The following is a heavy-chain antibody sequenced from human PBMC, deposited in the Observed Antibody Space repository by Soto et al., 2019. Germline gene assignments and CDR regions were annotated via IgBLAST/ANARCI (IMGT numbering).Heavy chain of an antibody. Sequence: PSETLSLTCAVSGGSISSSNWWSWVRQPPGKGLEWIGEIYHSGSTNYNPSLKSRVTISVDKYKNQFSLKLSSVTAADTAVYYYARGSYYYDSSGYYCVGDFDYWGQGTLVTVSS. CDR2: IYHSGST. V-gene: IGHV4-4*02. CDR3: ARGSYYYDSSGYYCVGDFDY. D-gene: IGHD3-22*01. J-gene: IGHJ4*02. CDR1: GGSISSSNW.